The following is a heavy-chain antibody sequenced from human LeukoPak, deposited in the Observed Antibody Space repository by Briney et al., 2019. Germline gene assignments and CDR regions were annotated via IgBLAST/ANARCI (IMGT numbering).Heavy chain of an antibody. Sequence: GGSLRLSCVASGFPFSSYWMTWVRQAPGKGLEWVANIKQDGSKKSYVDSVKGRFTISRDNAKNSLYLQMNSLRAEDTAVYYCARDGPGYNSGLRLRHWGQGTLVTVSS. CDR3: ARDGPGYNSGLRLRH. CDR2: IKQDGSKK. J-gene: IGHJ4*02. V-gene: IGHV3-7*01. D-gene: IGHD6-19*01. CDR1: GFPFSSYW.